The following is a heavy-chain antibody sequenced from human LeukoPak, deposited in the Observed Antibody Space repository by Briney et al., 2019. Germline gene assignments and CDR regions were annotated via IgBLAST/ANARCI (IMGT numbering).Heavy chain of an antibody. CDR3: ARAGLDSWWFDP. J-gene: IGHJ5*02. Sequence: SETLSLTCTVSGGSISSSSYYWGWIRQPPGKGLEWIGSIYYSGSTYYNPSLKSRVTISVDTSKNQFSLKLSSVTAADTAVYYCARAGLDSWWFDPWGQGTLVTVSS. CDR1: GGSISSSSYY. CDR2: IYYSGST. D-gene: IGHD1-1*01. V-gene: IGHV4-39*01.